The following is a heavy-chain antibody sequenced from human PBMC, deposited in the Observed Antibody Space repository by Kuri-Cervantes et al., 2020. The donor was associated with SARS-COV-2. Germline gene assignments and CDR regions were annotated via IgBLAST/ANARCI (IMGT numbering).Heavy chain of an antibody. V-gene: IGHV1-2*04. CDR1: GYTFTGYY. J-gene: IGHJ6*02. CDR3: ARSGVQTVTTTNYYYGMDV. CDR2: INPNSGGT. Sequence: ASVKVSCKASGYTFTGYYMHWVRQAPGQGLEWMGWINPNSGGTNYAQKFQGWVTMTRDTSISTAYMELSSLRSEDTAVYYCARSGVQTVTTTNYYYGMDVWGQGTTVTVSS. D-gene: IGHD4-17*01.